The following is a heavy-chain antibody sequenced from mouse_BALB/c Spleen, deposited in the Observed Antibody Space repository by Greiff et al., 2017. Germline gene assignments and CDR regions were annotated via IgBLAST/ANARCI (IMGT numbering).Heavy chain of an antibody. CDR1: GYSITSDYA. CDR3: ARSSGIYYDYGNYFDY. D-gene: IGHD2-4*01. J-gene: IGHJ2*01. Sequence: VQLQQSGPGLVKPSQSLSLTCTVTGYSITSDYAWNWIRQFPGNKLEWMGYISYSGSTSYNPSLKSRISITRDTSKNQFFLQLNSVTTEDTATYYCARSSGIYYDYGNYFDYWGQGTTLTVSS. V-gene: IGHV3-2*02. CDR2: ISYSGST.